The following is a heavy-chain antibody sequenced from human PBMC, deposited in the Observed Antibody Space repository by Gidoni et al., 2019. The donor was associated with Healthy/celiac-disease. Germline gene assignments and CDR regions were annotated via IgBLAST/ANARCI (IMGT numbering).Heavy chain of an antibody. CDR3: ASTQEWRY. CDR1: GFIFRSYG. Sequence: QVQLVESGGGVVQPGRSLRLSCAASGFIFRSYGMHWVRQAPGKGLEWMAVISYDGSNKYYADSVKGRFTISRDNSKNTLYLQMNSLRAEDTAVYYCASTQEWRYWGQGTLVTVSS. V-gene: IGHV3-30*03. CDR2: ISYDGSNK. D-gene: IGHD2-8*01. J-gene: IGHJ4*02.